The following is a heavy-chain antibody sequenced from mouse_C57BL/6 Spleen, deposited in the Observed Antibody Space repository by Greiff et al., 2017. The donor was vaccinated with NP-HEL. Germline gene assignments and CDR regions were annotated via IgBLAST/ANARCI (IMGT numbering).Heavy chain of an antibody. V-gene: IGHV1-4*01. J-gene: IGHJ4*01. CDR3: ARERAGTMDY. Sequence: QVQLQQSGAELARPGASVKMSCKASGYTFTSYTMHWVKQRPGQGLEWIGYINPSSGYTKYNQKFKDKATLTADKSSSTAYMQLSSLTSEDSAVYYCARERAGTMDYWGQGTAVTVSS. CDR2: INPSSGYT. CDR1: GYTFTSYT. D-gene: IGHD3-3*01.